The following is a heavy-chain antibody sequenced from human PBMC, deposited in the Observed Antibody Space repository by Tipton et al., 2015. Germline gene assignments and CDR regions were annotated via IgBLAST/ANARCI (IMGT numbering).Heavy chain of an antibody. CDR3: ARDILPNWFDP. V-gene: IGHV4-4*07. CDR2: IYSGGSA. Sequence: GLVKPSETLSLACSVSGDSIRNNYWSWIRQPVGKGLEWIGRIYSGGSADYNSSLRGRVTMSIDTSKNEFSLSLTSMTAADTAIYYCARDILPNWFDPWGQGILVTVSS. J-gene: IGHJ5*02. CDR1: GDSIRNNY. D-gene: IGHD2-21*01.